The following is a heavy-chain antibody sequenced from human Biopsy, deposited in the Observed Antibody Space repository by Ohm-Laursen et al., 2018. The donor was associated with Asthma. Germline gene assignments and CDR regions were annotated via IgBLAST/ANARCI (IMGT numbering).Heavy chain of an antibody. CDR3: VRHQYSSSWSTFDY. J-gene: IGHJ4*02. V-gene: IGHV4-39*01. CDR2: MYHSGSP. D-gene: IGHD3-22*01. Sequence: GTLSLTCTVSGGSITSSSYYWGWIRQPPGKGMEWIGSMYHSGSPSYHPSLKSRATISVDTSKNQLSLKMSSVTAVDTAVYFCVRHQYSSSWSTFDYWGQGALVTVSS. CDR1: GGSITSSSYY.